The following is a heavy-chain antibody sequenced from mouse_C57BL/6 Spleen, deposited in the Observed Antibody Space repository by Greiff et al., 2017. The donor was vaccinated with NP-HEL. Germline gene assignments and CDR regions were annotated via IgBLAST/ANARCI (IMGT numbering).Heavy chain of an antibody. D-gene: IGHD2-4*01. Sequence: QVQLKQPGAELVKPGASVKLSCKASGYTFTSYWMHWVKQRPGRGLEWIGRIDPNSGGTKYNEKFKSKATLTVDKPSSTAYMQLSSLTSEDSAVYYCARPYYDYDGDAMDYWGQGTSVTVSS. J-gene: IGHJ4*01. CDR2: IDPNSGGT. CDR1: GYTFTSYW. CDR3: ARPYYDYDGDAMDY. V-gene: IGHV1-72*01.